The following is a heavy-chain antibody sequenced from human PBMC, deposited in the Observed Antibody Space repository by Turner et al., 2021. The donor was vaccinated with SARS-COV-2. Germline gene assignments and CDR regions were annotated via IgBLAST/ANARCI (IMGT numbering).Heavy chain of an antibody. CDR2: MSYDGNNK. CDR1: GFTVRSYA. J-gene: IGHJ6*02. Sequence: QVQLVESGGGVVPPGRSLRLSWSASGFTVRSYAMHWVRQAPGKGLEWVAVMSYDGNNKDYADSVKGRFTISRDNSKNTLYLKMNSLRAEDTSVYYCARDLKAITMIVVDDYYYYYGMDVWGQGTTVTVSS. V-gene: IGHV3-30-3*01. CDR3: ARDLKAITMIVVDDYYYYYGMDV. D-gene: IGHD3-22*01.